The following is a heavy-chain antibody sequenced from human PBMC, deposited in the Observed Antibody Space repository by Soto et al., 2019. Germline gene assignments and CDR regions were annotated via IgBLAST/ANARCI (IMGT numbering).Heavy chain of an antibody. CDR3: VRDIPGHRYYYGMDV. CDR2: INNHGSIT. CDR1: GFTFSSYW. V-gene: IGHV3-74*01. D-gene: IGHD2-2*02. J-gene: IGHJ6*02. Sequence: EVQLVESGGGLVQPGGSLRLSCAASGFTFSSYWMHWVRQAPGKGLVWVSRINNHGSITSYADSVKGRFTISRDNAKKTVYLQMNSLRAEDTAVYYCVRDIPGHRYYYGMDVWGQGTTVTVSS.